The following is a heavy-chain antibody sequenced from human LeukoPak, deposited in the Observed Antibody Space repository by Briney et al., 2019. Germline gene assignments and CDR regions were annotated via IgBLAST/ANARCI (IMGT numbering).Heavy chain of an antibody. Sequence: PSETLSLTCAVYGGSFSGYYWSWIRQPPGKGLEWIGEINHSGSTNYNPSLKSRVTISVDTSKNQFSLKLSSVTAADTAVYYCARAKSYFSGGRFDPRGQGTLVTVSS. CDR3: ARAKSYFSGGRFDP. D-gene: IGHD2/OR15-2a*01. CDR1: GGSFSGYY. V-gene: IGHV4-34*01. CDR2: INHSGST. J-gene: IGHJ5*02.